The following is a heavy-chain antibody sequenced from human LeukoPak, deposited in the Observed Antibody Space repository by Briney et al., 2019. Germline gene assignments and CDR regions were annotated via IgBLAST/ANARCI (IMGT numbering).Heavy chain of an antibody. V-gene: IGHV3-7*01. Sequence: PGGSLRLSCAGSGFTFSSHAMSWVRQAPGKGLEWVANIKQDGSEKNYVDSVKGRFTISRDNAKNSLYLQMNSLRAEDTAVYYCYCAVEDYWGQGTLVTVSS. CDR3: YCAVEDY. CDR1: GFTFSSHA. D-gene: IGHD2-21*02. J-gene: IGHJ4*02. CDR2: IKQDGSEK.